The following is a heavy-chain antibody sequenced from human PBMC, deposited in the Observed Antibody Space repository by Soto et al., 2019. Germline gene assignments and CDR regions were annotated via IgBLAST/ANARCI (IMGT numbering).Heavy chain of an antibody. V-gene: IGHV1-69*13. J-gene: IGHJ4*02. CDR2: IIPLYGTS. CDR3: ATRYYGSGSYYPADY. CDR1: GGTFSSYV. D-gene: IGHD3-10*01. Sequence: GSSVKVSCKASGGTFSSYVFSWVRQAPGQGLVWMGGIIPLYGTSNYAQRFQGRVTLTADESTSTAYMELRSLRSEDTAVYYCATRYYGSGSYYPADYWGQGTLVTVSS.